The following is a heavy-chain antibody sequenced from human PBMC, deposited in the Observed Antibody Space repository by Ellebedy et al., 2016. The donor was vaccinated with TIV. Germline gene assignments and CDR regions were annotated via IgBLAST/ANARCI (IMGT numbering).Heavy chain of an antibody. Sequence: ASVKISCKTSGYSFTAYFLHCVRQAPGQGLEWMGRINPNSGETTYAQKFLGRVTLTRDTSISTAYMGLSRLRSDDTAIYYCARAYYYDSIAYYFDSWGQGTLVTVSS. J-gene: IGHJ4*02. D-gene: IGHD3-22*01. CDR3: ARAYYYDSIAYYFDS. V-gene: IGHV1-2*06. CDR1: GYSFTAYF. CDR2: INPNSGET.